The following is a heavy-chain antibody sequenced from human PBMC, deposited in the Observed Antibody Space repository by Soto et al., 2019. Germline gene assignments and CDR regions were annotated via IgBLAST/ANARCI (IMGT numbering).Heavy chain of an antibody. V-gene: IGHV4-59*08. CDR1: GGSISSYY. CDR3: ARHVERWRRFLEWSNWFDP. J-gene: IGHJ5*02. D-gene: IGHD3-3*01. CDR2: IYYSGST. Sequence: SETLSLTCTVSGGSISSYYWSWIRQPPGKGLEWIGYIYYSGSTNYNPSLKSRVTISVDTSKNQFSLKLSSVTAADTAVYYCARHVERWRRFLEWSNWFDPWGQGTLVTVSS.